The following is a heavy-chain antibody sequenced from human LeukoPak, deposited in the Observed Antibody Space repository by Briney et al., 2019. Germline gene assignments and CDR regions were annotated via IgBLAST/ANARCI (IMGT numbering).Heavy chain of an antibody. D-gene: IGHD3-22*01. CDR3: ARDLSYYYDSSGSAGWFDP. V-gene: IGHV4-61*02. CDR2: IYTSGST. Sequence: SETLPLTCTVSGGSISSGSYYWSWIRQPAGQGLEWVGRIYTSGSTNSNPSPKSRVPISVITTKNQFSLKLSSVTAADTAVYYCARDLSYYYDSSGSAGWFDPWGQGTLVTVSS. J-gene: IGHJ5*02. CDR1: GGSISSGSYY.